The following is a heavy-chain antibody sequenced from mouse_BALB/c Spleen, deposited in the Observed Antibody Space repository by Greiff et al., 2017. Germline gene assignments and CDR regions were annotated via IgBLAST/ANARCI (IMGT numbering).Heavy chain of an antibody. V-gene: IGHV2-6-7*01. D-gene: IGHD1-1*01. J-gene: IGHJ3*01. CDR3: ARDTYYYGSSGFAY. Sequence: VNVVESGPGLVAPSQSLSITCTVSGFSLTGYGVNWVRQPPGKGLEWLGMIWGDGSTDYNSALKSRLSISKDNSKSQVFLKMNSLQTDDTARYYCARDTYYYGSSGFAYWGQGTLVTVSA. CDR2: IWGDGST. CDR1: GFSLTGYG.